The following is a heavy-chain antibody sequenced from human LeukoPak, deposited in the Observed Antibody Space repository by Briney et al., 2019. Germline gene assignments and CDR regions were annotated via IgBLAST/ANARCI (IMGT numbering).Heavy chain of an antibody. CDR3: ARVGTMIVVEGLDY. Sequence: GGSLRLSCAASGFTFSSYSMNWVRQAPGKGLEWASSISSSSSYIYYADSVKGRFTISRDNAKNSLYLQMNSLRAEDTAVYYCARVGTMIVVEGLDYWGQGTLVTVSS. D-gene: IGHD3-22*01. CDR1: GFTFSSYS. J-gene: IGHJ4*02. CDR2: ISSSSSYI. V-gene: IGHV3-21*01.